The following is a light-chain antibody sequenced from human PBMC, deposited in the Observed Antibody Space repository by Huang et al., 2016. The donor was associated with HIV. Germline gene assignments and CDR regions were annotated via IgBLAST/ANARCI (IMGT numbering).Light chain of an antibody. Sequence: EILMTQSPATLSVSPGGRATLSCRASQSVSSNLAWYQEKPGPPPRLLSYGASTRATGITARCSGSGSGTEFTLTISSLQSEDFALYYCQQYNNWKTFGQGTKVEIK. CDR1: QSVSSN. V-gene: IGKV3-15*01. CDR2: GAS. J-gene: IGKJ1*01. CDR3: QQYNNWKT.